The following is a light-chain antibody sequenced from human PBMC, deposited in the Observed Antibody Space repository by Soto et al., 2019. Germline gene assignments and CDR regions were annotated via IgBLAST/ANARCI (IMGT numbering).Light chain of an antibody. CDR2: GAS. J-gene: IGKJ4*01. CDR3: QQLNSSPLT. V-gene: IGKV1-9*01. CDR1: QGISSY. Sequence: DIQLTQSPSFLSASVGDRVTITCRASQGISSYLAWYQQKPGKAPKLLIYGASTLQSGVPSRFSGSGSGTEFTLRISSLQPEDFATYYCQQLNSSPLTFGGGTKVEIK.